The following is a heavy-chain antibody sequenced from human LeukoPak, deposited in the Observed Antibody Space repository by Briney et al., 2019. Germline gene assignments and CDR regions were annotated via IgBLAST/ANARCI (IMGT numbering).Heavy chain of an antibody. D-gene: IGHD6-19*01. CDR2: IIPIFGTA. J-gene: IGHJ4*02. CDR3: ARDRSSGSYTY. CDR1: GGTFSSYA. Sequence: GASVTVSCKASGGTFSSYAISWVRQAPGQGVEWMGGIIPIFGTANYAQKFQGRVTITADESTSTAYMELSSLRSEDTAVYYCARDRSSGSYTYWGQGTLVTVSS. V-gene: IGHV1-69*01.